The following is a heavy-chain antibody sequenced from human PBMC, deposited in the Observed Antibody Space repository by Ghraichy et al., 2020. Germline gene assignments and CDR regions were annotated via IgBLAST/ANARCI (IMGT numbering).Heavy chain of an antibody. CDR3: AFHDYGDSGGSY. J-gene: IGHJ4*02. CDR2: IYYSGST. V-gene: IGHV4-39*01. D-gene: IGHD4-17*01. CDR1: GGSISSSSYY. Sequence: SETLSLTCTVSGGSISSSSYYWGWIRQPPGKGLEWIGSIYYSGSTYYNPSLKSRVTISVDTSKNQFSLKLSSVTAADTAVYYCAFHDYGDSGGSYWGQGTLVTVSS.